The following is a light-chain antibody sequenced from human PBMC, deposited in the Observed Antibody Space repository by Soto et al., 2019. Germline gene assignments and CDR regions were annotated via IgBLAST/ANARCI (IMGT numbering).Light chain of an antibody. V-gene: IGKV3-15*01. CDR3: NQYNCWPRT. J-gene: IGKJ2*01. CDR2: GAS. Sequence: EIVMTQSPATLSVSPGERATLSCRASQSINSYLAWYHQKPGQAPRLLVYGASTKATGIPARFSGSGSGTDFTLTISSLQSEDLAVYYCNQYNCWPRTFGQGTKLEIK. CDR1: QSINSY.